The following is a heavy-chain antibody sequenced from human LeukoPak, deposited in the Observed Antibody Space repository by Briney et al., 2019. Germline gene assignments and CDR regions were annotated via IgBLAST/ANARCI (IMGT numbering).Heavy chain of an antibody. D-gene: IGHD1-1*01. J-gene: IGHJ4*02. V-gene: IGHV1-3*01. Sequence: ASVKVSCKASGYIFTDYAIHWLRQAPGQRPEWMGWMNGGNGNTKYSQKFQGRITLIRDTSAATAYMELSSLRHDDLAVYYCARDLNPGRTTFDYWGQGTLVTVSS. CDR2: MNGGNGNT. CDR1: GYIFTDYA. CDR3: ARDLNPGRTTFDY.